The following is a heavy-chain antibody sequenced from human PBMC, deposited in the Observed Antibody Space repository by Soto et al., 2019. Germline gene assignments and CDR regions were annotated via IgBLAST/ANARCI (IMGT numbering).Heavy chain of an antibody. Sequence: QVQLVQSGAEVKKPGASVKVSCKASGYTFTSYYMHWVRQAPGQGLEWMGIINPSGGSTSYAQKFQGRVTMTRDTSTSTVYRELSSLRSEDTAVYYCARVVGSSWYGSSGGWFDPWGQGTLVTVSS. CDR2: INPSGGST. J-gene: IGHJ5*02. D-gene: IGHD6-13*01. CDR1: GYTFTSYY. V-gene: IGHV1-46*01. CDR3: ARVVGSSWYGSSGGWFDP.